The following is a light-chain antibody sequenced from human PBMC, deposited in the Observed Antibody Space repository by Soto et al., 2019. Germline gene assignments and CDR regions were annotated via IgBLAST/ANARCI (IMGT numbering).Light chain of an antibody. CDR2: DAT. CDR1: QNIGSL. V-gene: IGKV1-5*01. Sequence: DFQMTQSPSTLSASVVDRVTITFLPSQNIGSLLTWYRQKPGKAPRLLIYDATSLESGVPPRFSGSEAVTEFTLTISSLQPEDFATYYCQQYDSNPRTFGGGTKVDIK. CDR3: QQYDSNPRT. J-gene: IGKJ4*02.